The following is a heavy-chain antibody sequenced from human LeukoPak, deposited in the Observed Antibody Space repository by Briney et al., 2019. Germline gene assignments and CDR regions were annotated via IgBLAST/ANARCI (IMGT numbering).Heavy chain of an antibody. D-gene: IGHD3-3*01. CDR2: IHYSGST. CDR3: ARSTYYDFWSGSRAGVTFDY. J-gene: IGHJ4*02. Sequence: SETLSLTCTVSGGAISPYYWSWIRQPPGKGLEWIGYIHYSGSTSYNPSLKSRVSMSVDTSKNQFSLKLNSVTAADTAVYYCARSTYYDFWSGSRAGVTFDYWGQGTLVTVSS. V-gene: IGHV4-59*01. CDR1: GGAISPYY.